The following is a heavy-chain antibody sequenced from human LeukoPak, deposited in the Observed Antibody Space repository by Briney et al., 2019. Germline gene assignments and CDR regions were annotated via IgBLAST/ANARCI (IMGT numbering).Heavy chain of an antibody. V-gene: IGHV4-38-2*02. J-gene: IGHJ5*02. CDR1: GYSISSGYY. CDR3: ARDDYGPGWFDP. Sequence: SETLSLTCAVSGYSISSGYYWGWIRQPPGKGLEWIGSIYHSGSTYYNPSLKSRVTISVDTSKNQFSLKLSSVTAADTAVYYCARDDYGPGWFDPWGQGTLVTVSS. CDR2: IYHSGST. D-gene: IGHD4-17*01.